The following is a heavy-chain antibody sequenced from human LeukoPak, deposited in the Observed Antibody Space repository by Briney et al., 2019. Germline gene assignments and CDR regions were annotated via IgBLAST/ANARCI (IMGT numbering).Heavy chain of an antibody. V-gene: IGHV3-33*01. J-gene: IGHJ6*03. Sequence: GGSLRLSCAASGFTFSSYGMHWVRQAPGKGLEWVAVIWYDGSNKYYADSVKGRFTISRDNSKNTLYLQMNSLRAEDTAVYYCARGTPMTTNYYYYYMDVWGKGTRSPSP. D-gene: IGHD4-11*01. CDR3: ARGTPMTTNYYYYYMDV. CDR2: IWYDGSNK. CDR1: GFTFSSYG.